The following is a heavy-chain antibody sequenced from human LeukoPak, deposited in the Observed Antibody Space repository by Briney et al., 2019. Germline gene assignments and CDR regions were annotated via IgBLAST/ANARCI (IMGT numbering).Heavy chain of an antibody. D-gene: IGHD6-13*01. Sequence: GGSLRLSCAASGFTVSSNPMSWLRQAPGKGLEWVSVMYTGGSTFYANSVKGRFTISRDNSKNTLYLQMNSLRAEDTAVYYCARDVDGGSSWYDAFDIWGQGTMVTVSS. CDR2: MYTGGST. J-gene: IGHJ3*02. CDR3: ARDVDGGSSWYDAFDI. V-gene: IGHV3-53*05. CDR1: GFTVSSNP.